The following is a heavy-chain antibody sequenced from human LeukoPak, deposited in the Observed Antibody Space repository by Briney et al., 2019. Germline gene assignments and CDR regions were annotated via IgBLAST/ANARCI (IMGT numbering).Heavy chain of an antibody. V-gene: IGHV1-69*04. CDR2: IIPILGIA. J-gene: IGHJ6*02. CDR3: AREIDTAMVTYYYGMDV. CDR1: GGTFSSYA. Sequence: ASVKVSCKASGGTFSSYAISWVRQAPGQGLEWMGRIIPILGIANYAQKFQGRVTITADKSTSTAYMELSSLRSEETAVYYCAREIDTAMVTYYYGMDVWGQGTTVTVS. D-gene: IGHD5-18*01.